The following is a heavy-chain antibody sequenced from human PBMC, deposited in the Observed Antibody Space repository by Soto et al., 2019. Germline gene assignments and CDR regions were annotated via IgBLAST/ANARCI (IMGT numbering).Heavy chain of an antibody. D-gene: IGHD1-1*01. J-gene: IGHJ4*02. CDR1: GFSFSSYG. CDR3: AGASGWKFDY. Sequence: GGSLRLSCAASGFSFSSYGMHWVRQAPGTGLVWVSRVDADGSGTTYAGSVKGRFSISRDNAKNTVSLQMSNLRAEDTAVYYCAGASGWKFDYWGLGVLVTVSS. V-gene: IGHV3-74*01. CDR2: VDADGSGT.